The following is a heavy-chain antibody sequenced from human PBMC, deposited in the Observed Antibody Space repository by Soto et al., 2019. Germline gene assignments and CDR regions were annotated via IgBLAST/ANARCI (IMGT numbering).Heavy chain of an antibody. CDR2: INPNSGGT. J-gene: IGHJ3*02. Sequence: ASVKVSCKASGYTFTGYYMHWVRQAPGQGLEWMGWINPNSGGTNYAQKFQGWVTMTRDTSISTAYMELSRLRSDDTAVYYCARSRITMVRGVKVAFDIWGQGTMVTVSS. CDR1: GYTFTGYY. D-gene: IGHD3-10*01. V-gene: IGHV1-2*04. CDR3: ARSRITMVRGVKVAFDI.